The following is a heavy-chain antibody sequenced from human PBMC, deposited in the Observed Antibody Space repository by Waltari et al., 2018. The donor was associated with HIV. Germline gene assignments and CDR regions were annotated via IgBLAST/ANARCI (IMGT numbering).Heavy chain of an antibody. CDR2: IRGSGGST. D-gene: IGHD3-10*01. Sequence: EVQLLESGGGLVQPGGSLRLSCAASGFTFSSYAMSWVRQAPGKGVGWVSAIRGSGGSTYYADSVKGRFTISRDNSKNTLYLQMNSLRAEDTAVYYCAKLSITMVRGGDFDIWGQGTMVTVSS. CDR1: GFTFSSYA. CDR3: AKLSITMVRGGDFDI. J-gene: IGHJ3*02. V-gene: IGHV3-23*01.